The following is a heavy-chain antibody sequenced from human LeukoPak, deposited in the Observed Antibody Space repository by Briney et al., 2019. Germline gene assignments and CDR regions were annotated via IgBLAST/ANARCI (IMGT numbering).Heavy chain of an antibody. V-gene: IGHV4-4*07. Sequence: PSETLSLTCTVSGGSISSYYWSWIRQPAGKGLEWIGRIYPSGSTNSNPSLKSRVTMSVDTSKNQFSLKLTSVTAADTAVYYCARDVDWGSGYFDDWGQGTLVTVSS. CDR2: IYPSGST. J-gene: IGHJ4*02. D-gene: IGHD3-9*01. CDR1: GGSISSYY. CDR3: ARDVDWGSGYFDD.